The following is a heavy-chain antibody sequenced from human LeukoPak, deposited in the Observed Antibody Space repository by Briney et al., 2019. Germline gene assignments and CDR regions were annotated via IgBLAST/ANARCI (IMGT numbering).Heavy chain of an antibody. V-gene: IGHV1-69*06. Sequence: ASVKVSCKASGGTSSSYAISWVRQAPGQGLEWMGGIIPIFGTANYAQKFQGRVTITADKSTSTAYMELSSLRSEDTAVYYCASINYDILTGYRGYWGQGTLVTVSS. J-gene: IGHJ4*02. CDR1: GGTSSSYA. CDR3: ASINYDILTGYRGY. CDR2: IIPIFGTA. D-gene: IGHD3-9*01.